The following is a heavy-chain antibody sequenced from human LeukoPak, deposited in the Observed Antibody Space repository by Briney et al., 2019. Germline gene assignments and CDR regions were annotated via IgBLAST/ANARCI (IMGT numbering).Heavy chain of an antibody. Sequence: SETLSLTCTVSGGSISSGSYYWSWIRQPAGKGLEWIGRIYTSGSTNYNPSLKSRVTISVDTTKNQFSLKLSSVTAADTAVYYCARGKLRDAFDIWGQGTMVTVSS. V-gene: IGHV4-61*02. D-gene: IGHD1-26*01. CDR2: IYTSGST. J-gene: IGHJ3*02. CDR3: ARGKLRDAFDI. CDR1: GGSISSGSYY.